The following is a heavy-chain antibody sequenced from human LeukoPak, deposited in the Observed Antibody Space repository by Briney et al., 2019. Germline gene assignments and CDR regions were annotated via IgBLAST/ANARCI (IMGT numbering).Heavy chain of an antibody. D-gene: IGHD3-10*01. J-gene: IGHJ4*02. V-gene: IGHV4-61*02. CDR3: ASLEMADYYGSGSYEY. CDR1: GGSISSSSYY. CDR2: IYTSGST. Sequence: SETLSLTCTASGGSISSSSYYWSWIRQPAGKGLEWIGRIYTSGSTNYNPSLKSRVTISVDTSKNQFSLKLNSVTAADTAVYYCASLEMADYYGSGSYEYWGQGTLVTVSS.